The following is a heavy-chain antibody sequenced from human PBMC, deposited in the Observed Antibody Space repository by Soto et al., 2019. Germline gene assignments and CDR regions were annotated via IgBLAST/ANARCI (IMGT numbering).Heavy chain of an antibody. J-gene: IGHJ4*02. CDR1: GASFSGYX. CDR3: ARRFSGTGRYFDY. D-gene: IGHD1-1*01. Sequence: QVQLQQWGAGLLKPSETLSLSCAVYGASFSGYXWNWIRQPPGKGLEWIGEINQSGSTNYSPSLKTRVTVSVDTSKKQISLRLNSVTAADTAVYYCARRFSGTGRYFDYWGQGTLVTVSS. V-gene: IGHV4-34*02. CDR2: INQSGST.